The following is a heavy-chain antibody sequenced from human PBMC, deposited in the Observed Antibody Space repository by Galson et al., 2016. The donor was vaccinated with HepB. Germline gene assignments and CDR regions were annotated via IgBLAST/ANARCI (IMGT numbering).Heavy chain of an antibody. D-gene: IGHD3-10*01. CDR3: ARVASGHNGGWGSGAMDV. CDR2: ISFDSSTK. Sequence: SLRLSCAASGLTFSTSAMHWVRQAPGKGPECVALISFDSSTKYFGDSVKGRFSISRDNSKNTLYLQMNSQGGDDTALYYCARVASGHNGGWGSGAMDVWGQGTTVTVSS. J-gene: IGHJ6*02. V-gene: IGHV3-30*04. CDR1: GLTFSTSA.